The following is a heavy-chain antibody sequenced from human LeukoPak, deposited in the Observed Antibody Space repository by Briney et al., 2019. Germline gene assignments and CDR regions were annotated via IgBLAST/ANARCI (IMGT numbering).Heavy chain of an antibody. V-gene: IGHV4-39*01. J-gene: IGHJ4*02. CDR3: ASEDATYSGSRQFDY. Sequence: GSLRLSCAASGFTFSSYAMSWVRQAPGKGLEWIGSIYYSGSTYYNPSLKSRVTISVDTSKNQFSLKLSSVTAADTAVYYCASEDATYSGSRQFDYWGQGTLVTVSS. D-gene: IGHD1-26*01. CDR2: IYYSGST. CDR1: GFTFSSYA.